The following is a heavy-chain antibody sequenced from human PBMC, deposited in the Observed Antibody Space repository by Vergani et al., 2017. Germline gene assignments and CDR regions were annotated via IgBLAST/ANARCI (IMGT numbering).Heavy chain of an antibody. D-gene: IGHD1-1*01. CDR3: ARRCSDGTFDY. CDR1: GGSFSGYY. J-gene: IGHJ4*02. CDR2: INHSGST. V-gene: IGHV4-34*01. Sequence: QVQLQQWGAGLLKPSETLSLTCAVYGGSFSGYYWSWIRQPPGKGLEWIGEINHSGSTYYNPSLKSRVTISVDTSKNQFSLKLSSVTAADTAVYYCARRCSDGTFDYWGQGTLVTVSS.